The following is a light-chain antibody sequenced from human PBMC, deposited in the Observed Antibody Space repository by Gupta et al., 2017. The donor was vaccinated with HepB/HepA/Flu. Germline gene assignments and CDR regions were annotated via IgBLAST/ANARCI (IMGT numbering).Light chain of an antibody. CDR3: QSYDATLSGSNYV. CDR2: GDN. CDR1: SPNIGAGYN. Sequence: QSVLTQPPSVSGAPGQRVTISCTGSSPNIGAGYNVHWYQQLPGTAPKLLIYGDNYRPSGVPDRFSGSRSGTSASLAITGLQAEDEADYYCQSYDATLSGSNYVFGTGTKVTIL. V-gene: IGLV1-40*01. J-gene: IGLJ1*01.